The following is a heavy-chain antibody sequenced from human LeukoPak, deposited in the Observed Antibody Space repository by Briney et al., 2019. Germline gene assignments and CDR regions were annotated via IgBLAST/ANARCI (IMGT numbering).Heavy chain of an antibody. CDR1: GYSIRSGDY. CDR3: ARNRSLTTTPGFDH. J-gene: IGHJ4*02. V-gene: IGHV4-38-2*01. Sequence: PSETLSLTCAVSGYSIRSGDYWGWIRQSPGKGLEWIGIIYHSGSTHYNPSLKSRATISVDTSKNQFSLMLSSVPAADTAVYYCARNRSLTTTPGFDHWGQGTLVTVSS. D-gene: IGHD4-11*01. CDR2: IYHSGST.